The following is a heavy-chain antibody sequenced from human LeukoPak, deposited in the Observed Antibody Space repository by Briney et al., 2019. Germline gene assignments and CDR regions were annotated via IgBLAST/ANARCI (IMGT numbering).Heavy chain of an antibody. V-gene: IGHV4-61*02. CDR2: IYTSGST. Sequence: SETLSLTCTVSGGSISSGSYYWSWIRQPAGKGLEWIGRIYTSGSTNYNPSLKSRVTKSVDTSKNQFSLKLSSVTAADTAVYYCARGGRDFWSGYYGKYYYYGMDVWGQGTTVTVSS. CDR1: GGSISSGSYY. D-gene: IGHD3-3*01. J-gene: IGHJ6*02. CDR3: ARGGRDFWSGYYGKYYYYGMDV.